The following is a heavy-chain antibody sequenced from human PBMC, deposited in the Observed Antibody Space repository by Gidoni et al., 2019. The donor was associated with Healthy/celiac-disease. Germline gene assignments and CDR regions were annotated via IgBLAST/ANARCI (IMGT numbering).Heavy chain of an antibody. J-gene: IGHJ4*02. CDR1: GFTFSSYW. D-gene: IGHD6-19*01. CDR2: IKQDGSEK. V-gene: IGHV3-7*03. CDR3: ARIGGSGWSYYFDY. Sequence: EVQLVESGGGLVQPGGSLRLSCAASGFTFSSYWMSWVRQAPGKGLEWVANIKQDGSEKYYVDSVKGRFTISRDNAKNSLYLQMNSLRAEDTAVYYCARIGGSGWSYYFDYWGQGTLVTVSS.